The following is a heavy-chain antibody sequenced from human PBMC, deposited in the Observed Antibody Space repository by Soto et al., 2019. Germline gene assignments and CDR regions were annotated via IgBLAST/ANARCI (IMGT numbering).Heavy chain of an antibody. CDR2: ITTSGGNT. D-gene: IGHD2-8*01. CDR3: AGRYCTNGVCYTNYYYYIDV. V-gene: IGHV3-23*01. J-gene: IGHJ6*03. Sequence: EVQLLESGGGLVQPGGSLRLSCAASGFTFSTYAMSWVRQAPGKGLEWVSTITTSGGNTYYADSVQGRFTISRDNSKNTLYLQMNSLRAEDTAVYCRAGRYCTNGVCYTNYYYYIDVWGKGTTVTVSS. CDR1: GFTFSTYA.